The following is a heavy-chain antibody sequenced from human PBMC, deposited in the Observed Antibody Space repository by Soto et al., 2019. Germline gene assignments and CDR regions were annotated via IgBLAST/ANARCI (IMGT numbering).Heavy chain of an antibody. CDR2: ICYDVNNK. J-gene: IGHJ5*02. Sequence: PXECLSLSFAASGFTVSSYGMHWVRQAPGKGLEWVAFICYDVNNKYYADSVKGRFTISRDNSKNTLYLQMNNLRVEDTAVYYCARHPYFSSPNWFDPWGQGTLVTVSS. D-gene: IGHD3-10*01. CDR1: GFTVSSYG. CDR3: ARHPYFSSPNWFDP. V-gene: IGHV3-33*01.